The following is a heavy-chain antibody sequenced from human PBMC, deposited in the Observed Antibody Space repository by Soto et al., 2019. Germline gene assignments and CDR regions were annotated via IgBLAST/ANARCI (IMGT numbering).Heavy chain of an antibody. J-gene: IGHJ4*02. V-gene: IGHV4-34*01. D-gene: IGHD5-12*01. CDR3: ARSRRSGVWWLPDY. CDR2: INHSGST. Sequence: PSETLSLTCAVYGGSFSGYYWSWIRQPPGKGLEWIGEINHSGSTNCNPSLKSRVTISVDTSKNQFSLKLSSVTAADTAVYYCARSRRSGVWWLPDYWGQGTLVTVSS. CDR1: GGSFSGYY.